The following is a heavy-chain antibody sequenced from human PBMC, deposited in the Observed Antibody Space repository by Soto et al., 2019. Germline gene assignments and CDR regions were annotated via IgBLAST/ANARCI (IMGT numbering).Heavy chain of an antibody. V-gene: IGHV5-51*01. CDR2: IYPGDSDT. CDR1: GYSFTSYW. D-gene: IGHD2-8*02. CDR3: ARHSSLLAIAFDI. J-gene: IGHJ3*02. Sequence: PGEALKISCKGSGYSFTSYWIGWVRQMPGKGLEWMGIIYPGDSDTRYSPSFQGQVTISADKSISTAYLQWSSLKASDIAMYYCARHSSLLAIAFDIWGQGTMVPVSS.